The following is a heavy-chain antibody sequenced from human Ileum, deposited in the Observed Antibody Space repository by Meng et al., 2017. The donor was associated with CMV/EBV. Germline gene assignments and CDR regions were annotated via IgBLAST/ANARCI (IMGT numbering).Heavy chain of an antibody. Sequence: ASVKVSCKASGYTFTSHGINWVRQAPGQGLELMGWIKPYNGDTHYVQKVQGRVTMTTDTSTSTAYMELRSLRFDDTAIYYCARRDFHPKYPGMDVWGQGTTVTVSS. CDR2: IKPYNGDT. CDR3: ARRDFHPKYPGMDV. CDR1: GYTFTSHG. D-gene: IGHD2-2*01. V-gene: IGHV1-18*01. J-gene: IGHJ6*02.